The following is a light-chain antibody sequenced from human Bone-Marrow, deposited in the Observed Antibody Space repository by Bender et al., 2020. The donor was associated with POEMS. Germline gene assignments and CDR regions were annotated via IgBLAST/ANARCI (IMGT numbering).Light chain of an antibody. J-gene: IGLJ3*02. CDR3: EVWVDSLNGWV. CDR2: SSH. CDR1: SSNIGAHA. V-gene: IGLV1-44*01. Sequence: QSVLTQPPSASGTPGQRVTISCSGVSSNIGAHAVTWYQHLPGTAPNPLLYSSHRRPSEVPDRFSGSRSGASASLAISGLQSEDEADYYCEVWVDSLNGWVFGGGTKLTVL.